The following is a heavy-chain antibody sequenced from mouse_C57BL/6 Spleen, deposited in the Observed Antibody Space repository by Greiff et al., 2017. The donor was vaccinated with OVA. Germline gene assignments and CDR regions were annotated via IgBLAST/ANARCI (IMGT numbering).Heavy chain of an antibody. Sequence: EVQLQQSGPELVKPGASVKIPCKASGYTFTDYNMDWVKQSHGKSLEWIGDINPNNGGTIYNQKFKGKATLTVDKSSSTAYMELRSLTSEDTAVYYCARRVITTVVAPFAYWGQGTLVTVSA. J-gene: IGHJ3*01. D-gene: IGHD1-1*01. CDR1: GYTFTDYN. V-gene: IGHV1-18*01. CDR3: ARRVITTVVAPFAY. CDR2: INPNNGGT.